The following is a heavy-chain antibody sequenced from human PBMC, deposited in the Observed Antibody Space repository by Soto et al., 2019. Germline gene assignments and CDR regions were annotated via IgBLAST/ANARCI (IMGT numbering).Heavy chain of an antibody. J-gene: IGHJ6*04. V-gene: IGHV1-3*01. CDR2: INVGNGNT. CDR3: ARNYHGLGV. CDR1: GYTLTIYE. Sequence: QAQLVQSGAEVTKPGASVKVSCKASGYTLTIYEIYWVRQAPGQKLEWMGCINVGNGNTKYSQKFKGRVTITRDTSARTAYMELSGLTFEDTAVYYCARNYHGLGVWGKGTTVTVSS. D-gene: IGHD3-10*01.